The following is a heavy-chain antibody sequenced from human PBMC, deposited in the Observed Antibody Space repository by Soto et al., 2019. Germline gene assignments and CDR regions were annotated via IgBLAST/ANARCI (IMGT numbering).Heavy chain of an antibody. CDR1: GFTFSSYA. D-gene: IGHD6-13*01. J-gene: IGHJ5*02. V-gene: IGHV3-23*01. CDR2: ISGSGGST. CDR3: AKVGAGGGQQLVSGNWFDP. Sequence: GGSLRLSCAASGFTFSSYAMSWVRQAPGKGLEWVSAISGSGGSTYYADSVKGRFTISRVNSKKTLYLQMNSPRAEDTAVYYWAKVGAGGGQQLVSGNWFDPWVQGTLVTVSS.